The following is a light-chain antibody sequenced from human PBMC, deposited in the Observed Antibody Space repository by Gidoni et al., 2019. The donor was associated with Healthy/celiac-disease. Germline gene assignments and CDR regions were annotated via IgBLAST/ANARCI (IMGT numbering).Light chain of an antibody. Sequence: EIVLTQSPATLSLSPGERATLSCRASQSVGRYLAWYQQKPGQAPRLLIYDASNRAAGIPARFSGSGSGTDFTLTISSLEPEDFAVYYCQQRSNWPLTLGGGTKVEIK. CDR2: DAS. CDR1: QSVGRY. J-gene: IGKJ4*01. V-gene: IGKV3-11*01. CDR3: QQRSNWPLT.